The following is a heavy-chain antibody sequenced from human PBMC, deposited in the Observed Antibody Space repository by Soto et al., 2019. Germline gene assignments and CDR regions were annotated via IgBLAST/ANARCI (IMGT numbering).Heavy chain of an antibody. CDR3: ARMLIAAAQKGGIDY. J-gene: IGHJ4*02. CDR1: GGSITSGNSYS. V-gene: IGHV4-30-2*01. Sequence: PSETLSLTCAVSGGSITSGNSYSWSWIRQPPGKGLEWIGSISHTGSTSYNPSLKSRLTMSVDKSKNQFSLRLSSVTAADTAVYYCARMLIAAAQKGGIDYWGQGTLVTVPS. CDR2: ISHTGST. D-gene: IGHD6-13*01.